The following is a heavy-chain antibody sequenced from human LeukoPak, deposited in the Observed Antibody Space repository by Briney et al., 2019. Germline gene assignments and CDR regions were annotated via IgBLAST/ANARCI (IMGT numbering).Heavy chain of an antibody. CDR3: ARDSRKQWLVFRQDAFDI. V-gene: IGHV3-30*04. J-gene: IGHJ3*02. CDR1: GFTFNSYA. D-gene: IGHD6-19*01. Sequence: GGSLRLSCAASGFTFNSYAMRWVRQAPGKGLEWVADILYDGSNKYYADSVKGRVTISRDNSKNTLYLQMNSLRAEDTAVYYCARDSRKQWLVFRQDAFDIWGQGTMVTVSS. CDR2: ILYDGSNK.